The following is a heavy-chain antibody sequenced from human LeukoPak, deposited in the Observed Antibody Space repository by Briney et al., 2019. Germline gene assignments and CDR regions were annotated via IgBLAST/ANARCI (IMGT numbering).Heavy chain of an antibody. V-gene: IGHV1-24*01. CDR2: FDPEGGET. J-gene: IGHJ6*02. CDR1: GYTLTELS. Sequence: ASVKVSCKVSGYTLTELSMHWVRQAPGKGLEWMGGFDPEGGETIYAQKFQGRVTMTEDTSTDTAYMELSSLRSEDTAVYYCARQKIGYCSSTSCYTQRGAYYYYGMDVWGQGTTVTVSS. D-gene: IGHD2-2*02. CDR3: ARQKIGYCSSTSCYTQRGAYYYYGMDV.